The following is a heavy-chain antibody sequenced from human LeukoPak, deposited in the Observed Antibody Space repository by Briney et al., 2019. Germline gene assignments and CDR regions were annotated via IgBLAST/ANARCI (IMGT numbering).Heavy chain of an antibody. V-gene: IGHV4-59*01. CDR3: ARYDLDYGDYIGAFDI. J-gene: IGHJ3*02. CDR2: IYYSGST. Sequence: SSETLSLTCTVSGGSISSYYWSWIRQPPGKGLEWIGYIYYSGSTNYNPSLKSRVTISVDTSKNQFSLKLSSVTAADTAVYYCARYDLDYGDYIGAFDIWGQGTMVTVSS. CDR1: GGSISSYY. D-gene: IGHD4-17*01.